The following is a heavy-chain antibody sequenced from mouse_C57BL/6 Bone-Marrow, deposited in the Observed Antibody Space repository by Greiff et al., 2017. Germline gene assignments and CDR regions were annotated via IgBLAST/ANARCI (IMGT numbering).Heavy chain of an antibody. J-gene: IGHJ3*01. V-gene: IGHV1-80*01. D-gene: IGHD1-1*01. CDR1: GYAFSSYW. CDR2: IYPGDGDT. Sequence: QVQLQQSGAELVKPGASVKISCKASGYAFSSYWMNWVKQRPGKGLEWIGQIYPGDGDTNYNGKFKGKATLTADKSSSTAYMQLSSLASEDSAVYCCARCYYCSGCPFAYWGQGTLVAVSA. CDR3: ARCYYCSGCPFAY.